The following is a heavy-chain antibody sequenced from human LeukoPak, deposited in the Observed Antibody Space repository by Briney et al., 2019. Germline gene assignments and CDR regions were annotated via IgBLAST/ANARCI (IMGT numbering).Heavy chain of an antibody. CDR1: GYTFTGYY. D-gene: IGHD5-18*01. CDR3: ARNFAAMVRSRDAFDI. J-gene: IGHJ3*02. V-gene: IGHV1-2*02. CDR2: INPNSGGT. Sequence: ASVKVSCKASGYTFTGYYMHWVRQAPGQGLEWMGWINPNSGGTNYAQKFQGRVTMTRDTSISTAYMELSRLRSDDTAVYYCARNFAAMVRSRDAFDIWGQGTMVTVSS.